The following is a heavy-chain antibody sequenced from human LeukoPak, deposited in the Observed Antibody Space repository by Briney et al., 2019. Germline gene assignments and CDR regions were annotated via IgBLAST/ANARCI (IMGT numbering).Heavy chain of an antibody. Sequence: SETLSITCTVSGGSISSSSYYWGWIRQPPGKGLEWIGYIYYSGSTNYNPSLKSRVTISVDTSKNQFSLKLSSVTAADTAVYYCARAHYDILTVDYWGQGTLVTVSS. CDR1: GGSISSSSYY. V-gene: IGHV4-61*05. D-gene: IGHD3-9*01. CDR2: IYYSGST. CDR3: ARAHYDILTVDY. J-gene: IGHJ4*02.